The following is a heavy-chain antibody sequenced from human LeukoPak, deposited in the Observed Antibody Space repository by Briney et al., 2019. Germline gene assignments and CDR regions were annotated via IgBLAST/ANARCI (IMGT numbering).Heavy chain of an antibody. V-gene: IGHV3-23*01. CDR3: ARSPVAGTSYYYYMDV. CDR1: GFTFSSYG. Sequence: PGGSLRLSCAASGFTFSSYGMSWVRQAPGKGLEWVSGISGSGGSTYYADSVKGRFTISRDNSKNTLYLRMNSLRAEDTAVYYCARSPVAGTSYYYYMDVWGKGTTVTISS. CDR2: ISGSGGST. D-gene: IGHD6-19*01. J-gene: IGHJ6*03.